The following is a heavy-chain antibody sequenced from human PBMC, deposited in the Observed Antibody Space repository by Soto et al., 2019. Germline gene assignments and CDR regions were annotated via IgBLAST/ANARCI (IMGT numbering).Heavy chain of an antibody. CDR2: INPNSGDS. Sequence: ASVKVSCKTSGYTFTGSYIHWIRQAPGQGLEWMGWINPNSGDSNYSQEFQGRVTMTSDTSITTAYMQLTRLRSDDTAVYYCARREQWLENFDFWGQGTLVTVSS. CDR1: GYTFTGSY. CDR3: ARREQWLENFDF. J-gene: IGHJ4*02. V-gene: IGHV1-2*02. D-gene: IGHD6-19*01.